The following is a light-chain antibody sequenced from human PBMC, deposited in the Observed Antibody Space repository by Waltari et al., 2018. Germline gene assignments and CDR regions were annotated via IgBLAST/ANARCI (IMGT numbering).Light chain of an antibody. Sequence: DIQMTQSPSSLSASVGDRVTITRRASQGINNYLSWYQQKPGKAPKRLIYYASSLESGVPSRFSGSGSGTDYTLTISSLQPEDIATYYCQQYDNFPRTFGQGTKVEIK. J-gene: IGKJ1*01. V-gene: IGKV1-33*01. CDR3: QQYDNFPRT. CDR1: QGINNY. CDR2: YAS.